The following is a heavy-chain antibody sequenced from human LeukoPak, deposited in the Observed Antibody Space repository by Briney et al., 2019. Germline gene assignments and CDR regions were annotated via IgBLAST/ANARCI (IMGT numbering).Heavy chain of an antibody. CDR3: ARDTAGRGYCSSTSCWDQDY. J-gene: IGHJ4*02. V-gene: IGHV1-69*04. CDR2: IIPILGIA. D-gene: IGHD2-2*01. CDR1: GYTFTSYD. Sequence: SVKVSCKASGYTFTSYDINWVRQATGQGLEWMGRIIPILGIANYAQKFQGRVTITADKSTSTAYMELSSLRSEDTAVYYCARDTAGRGYCSSTSCWDQDYWGQGTLVTVSS.